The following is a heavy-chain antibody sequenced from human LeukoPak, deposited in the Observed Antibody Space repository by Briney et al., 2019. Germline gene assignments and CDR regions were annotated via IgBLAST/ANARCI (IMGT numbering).Heavy chain of an antibody. Sequence: GGSLRLSCAASGFTFSSYWMHWVRQSPGKGLVWVSRINSDGSSTSYADSVKGRFTISRDNAKNTLYLQMNSLRAEDTAVYYCARAPRYCSGGSCYLWWGQGTLVTVSS. CDR3: ARAPRYCSGGSCYLW. CDR1: GFTFSSYW. V-gene: IGHV3-74*01. D-gene: IGHD2-15*01. CDR2: INSDGSST. J-gene: IGHJ4*02.